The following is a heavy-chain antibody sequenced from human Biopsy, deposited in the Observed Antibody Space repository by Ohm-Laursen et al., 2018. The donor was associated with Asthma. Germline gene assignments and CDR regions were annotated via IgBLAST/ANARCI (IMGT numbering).Heavy chain of an antibody. Sequence: SDTLSLTCAVSGGSIRNSYWSWIRQPPGQRLEFIGYIYTSGSTNYNPSLKSRVTISADTSMNQFSLKLSSVTAADTAVYYCAREVVSSGFYFDSWGQGTLVTVSS. J-gene: IGHJ4*02. D-gene: IGHD3-22*01. V-gene: IGHV4-59*01. CDR3: AREVVSSGFYFDS. CDR1: GGSIRNSY. CDR2: IYTSGST.